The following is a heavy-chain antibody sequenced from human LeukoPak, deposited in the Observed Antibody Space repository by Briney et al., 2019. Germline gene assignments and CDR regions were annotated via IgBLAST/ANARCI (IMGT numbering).Heavy chain of an antibody. D-gene: IGHD4-11*01. CDR2: IYHSGST. Sequence: SETLSLTCTVSGYSISSGYYWGWIRQPPGKGLEWIGSIYHSGSTYYNPSLKSRVTISVDTSKNQFSLKLSSVTAADTAVYYCARKTVTTYYYYYYMDVWGKGTTVTVSS. CDR1: GYSISSGYY. J-gene: IGHJ6*03. CDR3: ARKTVTTYYYYYYMDV. V-gene: IGHV4-38-2*02.